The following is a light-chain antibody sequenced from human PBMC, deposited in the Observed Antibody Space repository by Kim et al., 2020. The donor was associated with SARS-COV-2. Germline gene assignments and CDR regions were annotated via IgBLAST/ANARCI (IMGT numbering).Light chain of an antibody. J-gene: IGKJ1*01. CDR3: QQYNSYPWT. Sequence: ASKGGRSTITGRASQSISSWLAWYQQKPGKPPKLQIYKASSLESGVPSRFSGSASGTEFTLTISSLQPDDFATYYCQQYNSYPWTFGQGTKVDIK. CDR2: KAS. CDR1: QSISSW. V-gene: IGKV1-5*03.